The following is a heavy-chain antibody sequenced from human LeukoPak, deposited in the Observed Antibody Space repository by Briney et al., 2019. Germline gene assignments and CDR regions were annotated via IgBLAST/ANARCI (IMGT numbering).Heavy chain of an antibody. V-gene: IGHV4-39*07. CDR2: IYYSGST. CDR3: ARDFSPPLIVGRYPGNWFDP. Sequence: SETLSLTCTVSGGSISSSSYYWGWIRQPPGKGLEWIGSIYYSGSTYYNPSLKSRVTISVDTSKNQFSLKLSSVTAADTAVCYCARDFSPPLIVGRYPGNWFDPWGQGTLVTVSS. CDR1: GGSISSSSYY. D-gene: IGHD3-22*01. J-gene: IGHJ5*02.